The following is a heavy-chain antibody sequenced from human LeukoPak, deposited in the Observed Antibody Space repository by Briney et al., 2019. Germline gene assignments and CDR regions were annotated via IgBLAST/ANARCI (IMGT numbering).Heavy chain of an antibody. CDR2: IWDDGVRK. V-gene: IGHV3-33*06. J-gene: IGHJ3*01. CDR3: AKEVARGAGAYDV. Sequence: TGGSLRLSCAASGFTFSDYVMHWVRQAPGKGLEWVAMIWDDGVRKYYADSVKGRFTISRDNSKSTMSLELNSLRAEDTAVYYCAKEVARGAGAYDVWGQGTIIIVSS. CDR1: GFTFSDYV.